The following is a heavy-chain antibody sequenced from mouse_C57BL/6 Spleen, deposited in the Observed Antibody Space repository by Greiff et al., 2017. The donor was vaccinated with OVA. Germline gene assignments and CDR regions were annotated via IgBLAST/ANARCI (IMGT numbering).Heavy chain of an antibody. CDR2: IYPGDGDT. D-gene: IGHD1-1*01. V-gene: IGHV1-82*01. Sequence: VQLQQSGPELVKPGASVKISCKASGYAFSSSWMNWVKQRPGKGLEWIGRIYPGDGDTNYNGKFKGKATLTADKSSSTAYMQLSSLTSEDSAVYFCARGTTVFPFDYWGQGTTLTVSS. J-gene: IGHJ2*01. CDR1: GYAFSSSW. CDR3: ARGTTVFPFDY.